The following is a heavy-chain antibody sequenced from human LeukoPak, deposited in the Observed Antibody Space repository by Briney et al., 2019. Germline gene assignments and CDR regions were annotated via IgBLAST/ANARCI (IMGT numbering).Heavy chain of an antibody. V-gene: IGHV4-39*01. Sequence: WETLSLSCTVSGGSISDANYYWGWTPQSPGKGLQWVGSFYYSGSTYYNPSLKSRVTMSVDMSKSQFSLKLTSVSAADTAMYYCGYPYGWHDGSHIWGQGTMVTVSS. CDR3: GYPYGWHDGSHI. D-gene: IGHD3-10*01. CDR2: FYYSGST. J-gene: IGHJ3*02. CDR1: GGSISDANYY.